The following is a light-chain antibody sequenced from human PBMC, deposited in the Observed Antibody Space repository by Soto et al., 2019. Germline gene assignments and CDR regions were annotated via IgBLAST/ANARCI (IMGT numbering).Light chain of an antibody. Sequence: QSVLTQPPSASGTPGQGVTISCSGSTSNIGSNYVYWYQQLPGTAPKLLIYSNNQRPSGVPDRFSGSKSGTSASLAISGLRSDDEADYFCATWDDSLNGFYVFGTGTKVTVL. CDR3: ATWDDSLNGFYV. V-gene: IGLV1-47*01. CDR2: SNN. CDR1: TSNIGSNY. J-gene: IGLJ1*01.